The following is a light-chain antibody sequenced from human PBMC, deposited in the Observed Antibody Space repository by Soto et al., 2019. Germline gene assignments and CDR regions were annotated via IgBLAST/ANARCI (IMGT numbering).Light chain of an antibody. J-gene: IGLJ1*01. CDR1: SSNIGAGYD. V-gene: IGLV1-40*01. Sequence: QSVLTQPPSVSGAPGQRVTISCTGSSSNIGAGYDVHWYQQHPGKAPKLLIYGVKNRPSGVSYRFSASKSAFTASLTISGLQAEDEAHDYCSSYTTSYFYVFGPGTKVTVL. CDR3: SSYTTSYFYV. CDR2: GVK.